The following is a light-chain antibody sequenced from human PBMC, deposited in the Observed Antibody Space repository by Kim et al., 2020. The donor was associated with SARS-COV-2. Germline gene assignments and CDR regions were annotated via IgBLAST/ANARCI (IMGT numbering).Light chain of an antibody. Sequence: AAVKLTCTLSSGHSNYAIAWHQQQPEKGPRDLMKVNSDGSHSKGDGIPDRFSGSSSGAERHLTISSVQSEDEADYYCQTWGTGIRVFGGGTQLTVL. CDR1: SGHSNYA. V-gene: IGLV4-69*01. J-gene: IGLJ3*02. CDR3: QTWGTGIRV. CDR2: VNSDGSH.